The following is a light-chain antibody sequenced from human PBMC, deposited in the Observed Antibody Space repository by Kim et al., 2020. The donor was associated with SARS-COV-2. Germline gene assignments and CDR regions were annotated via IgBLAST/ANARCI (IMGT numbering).Light chain of an antibody. Sequence: SPGERAPLSCRASQSVSSSYLAWYQQKPGQAPRLLIYGASSRATGIPDRFSGSESGTDFTLTISRLEPEDFAVYYCQQYGSSPPTFGQGTKVDIK. CDR2: GAS. CDR1: QSVSSSY. CDR3: QQYGSSPPT. J-gene: IGKJ2*01. V-gene: IGKV3-20*01.